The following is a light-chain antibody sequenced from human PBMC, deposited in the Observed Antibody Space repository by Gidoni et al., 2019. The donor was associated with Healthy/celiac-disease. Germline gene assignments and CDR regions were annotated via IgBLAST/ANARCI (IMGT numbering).Light chain of an antibody. CDR3: QQSYSTPRFT. Sequence: DIQMTQSPSSLSASVVDRVTITCRASQSISSYLNWYQQKPGKAPKLLIYAASSLQSGVPSRFSGSGSGTDFTLTISSLQPEDFATYYCQQSYSTPRFTFGPGTKVEIK. CDR2: AAS. V-gene: IGKV1-39*01. CDR1: QSISSY. J-gene: IGKJ3*01.